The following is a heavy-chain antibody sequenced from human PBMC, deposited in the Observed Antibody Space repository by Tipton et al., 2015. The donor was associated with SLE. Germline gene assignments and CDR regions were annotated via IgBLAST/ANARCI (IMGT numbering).Heavy chain of an antibody. D-gene: IGHD5-18*01. Sequence: SLRLSCAGSGFTFNSHSMNWVRQAPGKGLEWVSYISASSNTIYYADSVKGRFTISRDNAKNSLYLQMNSLRAEDTALYYCARDRDTAMVTGWLAPWGQGTLVTVSS. J-gene: IGHJ5*02. CDR3: ARDRDTAMVTGWLAP. V-gene: IGHV3-48*01. CDR2: ISASSNTI. CDR1: GFTFNSHS.